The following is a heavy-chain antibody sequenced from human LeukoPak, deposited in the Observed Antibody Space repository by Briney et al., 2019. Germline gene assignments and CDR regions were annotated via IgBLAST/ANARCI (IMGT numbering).Heavy chain of an antibody. CDR1: GFTVSSNY. D-gene: IGHD3/OR15-3a*01. CDR3: AKDKDYYFDY. V-gene: IGHV3-53*01. Sequence: PGGSLRLSCAASGFTVSSNYMSWVRQAPGKGLEWVSVIYSGGSTYYADSVKGRFTIPRDNSKNTLYLQMNSLRAEDTAVYYCAKDKDYYFDYWGQGTLVTVSS. CDR2: IYSGGST. J-gene: IGHJ4*02.